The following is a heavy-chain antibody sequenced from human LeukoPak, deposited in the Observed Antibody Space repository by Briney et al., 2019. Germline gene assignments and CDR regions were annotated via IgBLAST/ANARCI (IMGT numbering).Heavy chain of an antibody. Sequence: SETLSLTCTVSGGSMSSYYWSWIRHPPGNGLGWIGYIYYSESTKYNPSLKSRVTILVDTSKNQFSLTLSSVTAADTAVYYCARELGDGYNWAYWVQGTLVTVSS. CDR1: GGSMSSYY. V-gene: IGHV4-59*01. J-gene: IGHJ4*02. CDR3: ARELGDGYNWAY. CDR2: IYYSEST. D-gene: IGHD5-24*01.